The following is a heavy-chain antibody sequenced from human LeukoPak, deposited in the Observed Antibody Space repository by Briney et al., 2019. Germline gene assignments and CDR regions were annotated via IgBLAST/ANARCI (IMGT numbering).Heavy chain of an antibody. V-gene: IGHV3-53*01. D-gene: IGHD2-15*01. CDR3: VGEDKY. CDR1: GLSVSSTY. Sequence: HPGGSLRLSCAASGLSVSSTYMTWLRQAPGKGLEWVSVIYSGGGTNYADSLKGRFSISRDNSKNTLYLQMNSLRAEDTAVYYCVGEDKYWGQGTLVTVSS. J-gene: IGHJ4*02. CDR2: IYSGGGT.